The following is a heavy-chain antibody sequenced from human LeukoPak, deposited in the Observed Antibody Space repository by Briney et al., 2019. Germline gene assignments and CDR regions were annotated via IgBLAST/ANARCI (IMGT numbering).Heavy chain of an antibody. V-gene: IGHV3-11*01. CDR3: ARDRYYGSGSKSYYYYGMDV. D-gene: IGHD3-10*01. CDR1: GFTFSDYY. CDR2: ISSSGSTI. Sequence: GGSLRLSCAASGFTFSDYYMSWIRQAPGKGLEWVSYISSSGSTIYYADSVKGRFTISRDNAKNPLYLQMNSLRAEDTVVYYCARDRYYGSGSKSYYYYGMDVWGQGTTVTVSS. J-gene: IGHJ6*02.